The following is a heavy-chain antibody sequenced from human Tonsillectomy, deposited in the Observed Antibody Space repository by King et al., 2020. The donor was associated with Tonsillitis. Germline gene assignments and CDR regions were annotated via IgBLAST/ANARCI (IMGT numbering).Heavy chain of an antibody. CDR3: TTDPGITVFGVVRDY. CDR2: IETNTDGGTT. CDR1: GFTFSNAW. V-gene: IGHV3-15*04. D-gene: IGHD3-3*01. Sequence: VQLVESGGGLIKPGGSLRLSCAASGFTFSNAWMSWVRQAPGKGLEWVGRIETNTDGGTTDYAAPVKGRFTISRDDSKNTLYLQMDSLKIEDTAVYYCTTDPGITVFGVVRDYWGQGTLVTVSS. J-gene: IGHJ4*02.